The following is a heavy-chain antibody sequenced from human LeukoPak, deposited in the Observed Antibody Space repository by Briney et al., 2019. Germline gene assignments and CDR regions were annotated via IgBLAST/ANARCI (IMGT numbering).Heavy chain of an antibody. V-gene: IGHV3-23*01. Sequence: GGSLRLSCAASGFTFSSYAMSWARQAPGKGLEWVSAISGSGGSTYYADSVKGRFTISRDNSKNTLYLQMNSLRAEDTAVYYCAKDNGGSSWLNWFDPWGQGTLVTVSS. D-gene: IGHD6-13*01. CDR2: ISGSGGST. J-gene: IGHJ5*02. CDR3: AKDNGGSSWLNWFDP. CDR1: GFTFSSYA.